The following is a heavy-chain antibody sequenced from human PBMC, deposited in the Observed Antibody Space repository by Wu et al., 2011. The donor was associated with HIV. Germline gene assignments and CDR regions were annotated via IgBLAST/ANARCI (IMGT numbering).Heavy chain of an antibody. V-gene: IGHV1-69*14. CDR2: IIPMFDTA. CDR1: GGTFTSYA. D-gene: IGHD3-9*01. Sequence: QVQLVQSGAEVKKPGSSVKVSCKASGGTFTSYAVSWVRLTPGQGLEWMGRIIPMFDTANYAQNFQSRLTITADKSTTTAYMELSSLRSEDTAVYYCAREGFDWLLSGLRGFDIWAKGQWSPSLQ. CDR3: AREGFDWLLSGLRGFDI. J-gene: IGHJ3*02.